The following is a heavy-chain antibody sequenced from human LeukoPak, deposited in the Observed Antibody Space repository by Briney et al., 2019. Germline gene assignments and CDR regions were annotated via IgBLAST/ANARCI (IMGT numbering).Heavy chain of an antibody. CDR3: ARDHSMITFGGVIALYYFDY. J-gene: IGHJ4*01. Sequence: SETLSLTCAVSGYSMSSGYYWGWVRQPPGKGLEWIGSIHHSGSTYYNPSLKSRVTISVDTSKNQFSLKLSSVTAADTAVYYCARDHSMITFGGVIALYYFDYWGHGTLVTVSS. CDR2: IHHSGST. V-gene: IGHV4-38-2*02. D-gene: IGHD3-16*02. CDR1: GYSMSSGYY.